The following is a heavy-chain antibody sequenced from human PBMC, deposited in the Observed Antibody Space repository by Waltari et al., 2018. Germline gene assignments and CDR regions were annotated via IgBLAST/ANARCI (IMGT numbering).Heavy chain of an antibody. CDR1: GDSLSGNYW. D-gene: IGHD2-2*01. J-gene: IGHJ4*02. Sequence: VQLQESGQGLVKPSGTLSLTCAVSGDSLSGNYWWSWVRQSPEKGLEWIGQVHHSGKTHYNPSLQSQVTISVDKPKNQFSLNLNSVTAADTAVYYCAGDRAIGLFFDYWGRGTLVTVSS. V-gene: IGHV4-4*02. CDR3: AGDRAIGLFFDY. CDR2: VHHSGKT.